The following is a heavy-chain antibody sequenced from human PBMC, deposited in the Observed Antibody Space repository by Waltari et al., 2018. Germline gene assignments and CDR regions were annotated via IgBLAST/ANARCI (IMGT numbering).Heavy chain of an antibody. V-gene: IGHV3-7*03. Sequence: EVQLVESGGGLVQPGGSQRLSCVASGFSLSTFWMAWVRQAPGKGLEWVANRGEEGSVTHDVDAVKGRFTISRDNARNSLYLQMNTLSAEDTAIYYCARDGNNYDGSAYYDVFDIWGQGTMVTVSS. CDR3: ARDGNNYDGSAYYDVFDI. CDR1: GFSLSTFW. D-gene: IGHD3-22*01. J-gene: IGHJ3*02. CDR2: RGEEGSVT.